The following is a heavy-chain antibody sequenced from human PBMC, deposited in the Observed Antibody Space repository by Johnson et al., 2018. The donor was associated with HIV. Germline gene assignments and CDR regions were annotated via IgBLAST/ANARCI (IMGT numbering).Heavy chain of an antibody. CDR3: TTALEVRGADAFDI. J-gene: IGHJ3*02. V-gene: IGHV3-15*01. CDR1: GFTFSNAW. D-gene: IGHD3-10*01. Sequence: QLVESGGGLVKPGGSLRLSCAASGFTFSNAWMSWVRQAPGKGLEWVGRIKSKTDGGTTDYAAPVKGRFTISRDDSKNTLYLQMNSLKTEDIAVYYCTTALEVRGADAFDIWGQGTMVTVSS. CDR2: IKSKTDGGTT.